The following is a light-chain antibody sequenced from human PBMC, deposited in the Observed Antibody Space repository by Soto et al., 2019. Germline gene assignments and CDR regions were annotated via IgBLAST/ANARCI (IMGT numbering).Light chain of an antibody. J-gene: IGKJ5*01. CDR2: AAS. CDR1: QSINNW. CDR3: QQAYSFPIT. Sequence: DIQMTQSPSSVSASVGDRVTITCRASQSINNWLVWYQQKPGKAPQLLIYAASSVQSGVPSRFSGSGSGTDFTLTISSLQPEDFATYYCQQAYSFPITFGQGTRLEIK. V-gene: IGKV1-12*01.